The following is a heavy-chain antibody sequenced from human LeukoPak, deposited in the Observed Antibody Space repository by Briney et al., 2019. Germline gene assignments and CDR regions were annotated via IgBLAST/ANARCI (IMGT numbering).Heavy chain of an antibody. J-gene: IGHJ4*02. CDR2: IYYSGST. Sequence: ETLSLTCTVSGGSISSSSYYWGWIRQPPGTGLEWIGSIYYSGSTYYNPSLKSRVTISVDTSKNQFSLKLSSVTAADTAVYYCARRKALTYYFDYWGQGALVTVSS. V-gene: IGHV4-39*01. CDR1: GGSISSSSYY. CDR3: ARRKALTYYFDY.